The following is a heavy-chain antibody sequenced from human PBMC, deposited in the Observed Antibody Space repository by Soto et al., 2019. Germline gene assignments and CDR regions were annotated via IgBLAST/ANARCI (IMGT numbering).Heavy chain of an antibody. V-gene: IGHV1-24*01. J-gene: IGHJ5*02. D-gene: IGHD3-3*01. Sequence: ASVRVSCPVSGYTPTELSIHWVRQAPGKGPEWMGGLDPEEGEIIYAQKFLGRVTMTEDTSSDTAYMELSSLRSEDTALYYCAKTPLTILPGIFWFDPWGQGTLVTVSS. CDR2: LDPEEGEI. CDR1: GYTPTELS. CDR3: AKTPLTILPGIFWFDP.